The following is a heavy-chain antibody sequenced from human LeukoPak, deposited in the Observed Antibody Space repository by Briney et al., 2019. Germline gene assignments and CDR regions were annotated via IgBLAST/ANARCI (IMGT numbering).Heavy chain of an antibody. D-gene: IGHD3-10*01. CDR3: ARTGTRGAIRGYYMDV. V-gene: IGHV3-7*01. CDR2: IKQDGSEK. Sequence: PGGSLRLSCAASGFSFSSYWMSWVRQAPGKGLEWVANIKQDGSEKYYVDSVKGRFTISRENAKNSLYLQMSSLRAEDTAVYYCARTGTRGAIRGYYMDVWAKGPRSPSP. CDR1: GFSFSSYW. J-gene: IGHJ6*03.